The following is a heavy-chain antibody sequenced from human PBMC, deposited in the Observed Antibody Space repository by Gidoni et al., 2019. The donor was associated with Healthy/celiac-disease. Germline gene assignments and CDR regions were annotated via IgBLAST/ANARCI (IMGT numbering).Heavy chain of an antibody. D-gene: IGHD2-15*01. CDR2: ISSSSSYI. Sequence: EVQLVESGGGLVKPGGSLSLSCPASGFPYSCYSMNWVRQSPGKGLEWVSSISSSSSYIYYADSVKGRFTISRDNDKNSLYLQMNSLRAEDTAVYYCARSITVVNDAFDIWGQGTMVTVSS. V-gene: IGHV3-21*01. J-gene: IGHJ3*02. CDR1: GFPYSCYS. CDR3: ARSITVVNDAFDI.